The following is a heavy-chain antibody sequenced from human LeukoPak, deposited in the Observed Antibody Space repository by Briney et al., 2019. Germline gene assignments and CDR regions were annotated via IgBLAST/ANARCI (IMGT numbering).Heavy chain of an antibody. V-gene: IGHV3-48*01. CDR1: GFTLSIYR. CDR2: ISSSSSII. J-gene: IGHJ4*02. Sequence: GGSLSPSCAASGFTLSIYRMNWVREAPGEGREGVSYISSSSSIIYDADSVKGRFSISRDNAKSSLSLQMNSLRAEDTAVYYCARGAGRSGSYPFDFWGQGTLVTVSS. D-gene: IGHD3-10*01. CDR3: ARGAGRSGSYPFDF.